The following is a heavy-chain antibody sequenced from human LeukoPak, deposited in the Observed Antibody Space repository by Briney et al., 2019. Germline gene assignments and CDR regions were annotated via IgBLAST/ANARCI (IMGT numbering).Heavy chain of an antibody. CDR3: ARAASGSGWYGGDY. CDR1: GYTFTSYG. J-gene: IGHJ4*02. Sequence: ASVKVSCKXSGYTFTSYGISWVRQAPGQGLEWMGWISAYNGNTNYEQKLQGRVTVTTDTSTSTVYMELWSLRSDDTAVYYCARAASGSGWYGGDYWGQGTLVTVSS. CDR2: ISAYNGNT. D-gene: IGHD6-19*01. V-gene: IGHV1-18*01.